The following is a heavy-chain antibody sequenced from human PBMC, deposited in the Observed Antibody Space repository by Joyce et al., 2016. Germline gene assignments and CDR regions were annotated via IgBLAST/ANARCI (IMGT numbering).Heavy chain of an antibody. J-gene: IGHJ6*03. V-gene: IGHV1-69*06. D-gene: IGHD3-3*01. Sequence: QVQLVQSGAEVKKPGSSVKVSCMASGGTFKNYAISWVRQAPGQGLEWKGGINPVFGAPNYDQKFQGRITITADTSTKIAYIELSGLRPEDTAVYYCASPGGSILGYHYYMDVWGKGTTVTVSS. CDR2: INPVFGAP. CDR3: ASPGGSILGYHYYMDV. CDR1: GGTFKNYA.